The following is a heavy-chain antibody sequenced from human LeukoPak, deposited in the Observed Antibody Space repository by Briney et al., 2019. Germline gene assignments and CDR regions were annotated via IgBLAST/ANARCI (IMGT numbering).Heavy chain of an antibody. V-gene: IGHV4-61*01. CDR2: IYYSGST. CDR3: ARQSGGWYGFGTYYGMDV. Sequence: SETLSLTCTVSGGSISSGSYYWSWIRQPPGKGLEWIGYIYYSGSTNYNPSLKSRVTISVDTSKNQFSLKLSSATAADTAVYYCARQSGGWYGFGTYYGMDVWGQGTTVTVSS. CDR1: GGSISSGSYY. D-gene: IGHD6-19*01. J-gene: IGHJ6*02.